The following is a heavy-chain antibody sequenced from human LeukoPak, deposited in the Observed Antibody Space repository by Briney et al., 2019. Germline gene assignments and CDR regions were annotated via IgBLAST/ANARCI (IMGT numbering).Heavy chain of an antibody. J-gene: IGHJ4*02. D-gene: IGHD3-22*01. CDR3: AKDSSGCYWDY. CDR1: GFTLDDYA. V-gene: IGHV3-43D*03. CDR2: ISWDGGST. Sequence: AGGSLRLSCAASGFTLDDYAMHWVRQAPGKGLEWVSLISWDGGSTYYADSVEGRFTISRDNSKNSLYLQMNSLRAEDTALYYCAKDSSGCYWDYWGQGTLVTVSS.